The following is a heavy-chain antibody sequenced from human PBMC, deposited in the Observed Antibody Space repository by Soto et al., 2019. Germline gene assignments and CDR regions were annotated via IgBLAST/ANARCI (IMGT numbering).Heavy chain of an antibody. CDR3: ARGKFCSSTTCIRAFDV. D-gene: IGHD2-2*01. CDR1: GETFSSHY. CDR2: ISHGGST. V-gene: IGHV4-34*01. J-gene: IGHJ3*01. Sequence: QVHLQQWGTGLLRPSETLSLTCAVYGETFSSHYWTWIRQPPGKGLEWIGEISHGGSTTYNPSLKSRVTISVDTSKNQFSQKLTSVTAAETAVYYCARGKFCSSTTCIRAFDVWGQGTMITVSS.